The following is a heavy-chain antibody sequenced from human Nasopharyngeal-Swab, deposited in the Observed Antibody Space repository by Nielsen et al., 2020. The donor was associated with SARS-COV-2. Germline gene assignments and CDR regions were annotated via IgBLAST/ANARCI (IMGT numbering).Heavy chain of an antibody. CDR2: IDGDGIRT. V-gene: IGHV3-23*01. J-gene: IGHJ4*02. CDR3: AKGGYCSSTSCKDFFDY. D-gene: IGHD2-2*01. Sequence: WIRQPPGKGLVWVSGIDGDGIRTFYADSVKGRFTVSRDNSKNTLYVQMNSLRAEDTAVYYCAKGGYCSSTSCKDFFDYWGQGTLGTVSS.